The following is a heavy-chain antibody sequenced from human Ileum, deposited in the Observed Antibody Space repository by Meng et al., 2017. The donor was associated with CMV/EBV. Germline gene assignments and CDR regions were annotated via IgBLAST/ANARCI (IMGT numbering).Heavy chain of an antibody. CDR2: ISSSSSYI. J-gene: IGHJ4*02. V-gene: IGHV3-21*01. D-gene: IGHD3-9*01. CDR1: GFTFSSYS. Sequence: GESLKISCAASGFTFSSYSMNWVRQAPGKGLEWVSSISSSSSYIYYADSVKGRFTISRDNAKNSLYLQMNSLRAEDTAVYYCARDQSFRGYYDILTGYYISYWGQGTLVT. CDR3: ARDQSFRGYYDILTGYYISY.